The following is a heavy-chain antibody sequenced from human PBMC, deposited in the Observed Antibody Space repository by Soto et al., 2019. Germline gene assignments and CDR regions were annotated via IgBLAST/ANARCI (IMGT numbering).Heavy chain of an antibody. CDR2: IYSSGST. CDR1: GDSISSNDYY. V-gene: IGHV4-30-4*01. Sequence: LALTCTVSGDSISSNDYYWSWIRQPPGKGLEWIGHIYSSGSTYCKPSLKSRVTISLDTSESQVSLQLTSVTAADTAGYYCATELTGYRYGPGEVYWGQGIMVTVSS. D-gene: IGHD5-18*01. J-gene: IGHJ4*01. CDR3: ATELTGYRYGPGEVY.